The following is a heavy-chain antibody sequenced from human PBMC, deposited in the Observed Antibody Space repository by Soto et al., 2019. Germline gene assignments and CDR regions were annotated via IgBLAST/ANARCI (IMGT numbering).Heavy chain of an antibody. CDR1: GGSISSAGYY. CDR2: IYHSGTT. J-gene: IGHJ4*02. CDR3: ATEYYDSRGYYYIDS. Sequence: SETLSLTCTVSGGSISSAGYYCSWIRQHPGKGLEWIGHIYHSGTTYYNPSLKSRVTISVDTSKNQISLKLTSVSAADTAVYYCATEYYDSRGYYYIDSWGQGTLVTDSS. V-gene: IGHV4-31*03. D-gene: IGHD3-22*01.